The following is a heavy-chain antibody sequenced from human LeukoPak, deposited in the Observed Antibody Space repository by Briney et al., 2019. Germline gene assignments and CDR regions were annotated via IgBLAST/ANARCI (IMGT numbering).Heavy chain of an antibody. J-gene: IGHJ4*02. CDR1: GFTFSSYN. CDR3: VKVDT. Sequence: GSLRLSCEASGFTFSSYNMNWVRQSPGKGLDWVAFIRNDGNKKNYAESVKGRFTISRDNSKNTLYLQMDSLSAEDTAVYYCVKVDTWGQGTLVTVSS. V-gene: IGHV3-30*02. CDR2: IRNDGNKK. D-gene: IGHD5-18*01.